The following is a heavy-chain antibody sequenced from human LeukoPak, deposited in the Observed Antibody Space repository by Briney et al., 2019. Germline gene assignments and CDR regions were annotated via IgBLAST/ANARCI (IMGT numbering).Heavy chain of an antibody. CDR1: GFTFGDYE. CDR2: IRSKTYRGTT. CDR3: TRVFRRDGYNSFDY. J-gene: IGHJ4*02. Sequence: GGSLGLSCTASGFTFGDYEMSWVRQAPGKGLEWVGFIRSKTYRGTTEYAASVKGRFTISRDDSKSIAYLQMNSLKTEDTAVYYCTRVFRRDGYNSFDYWGQGTLVTVSS. V-gene: IGHV3-49*04. D-gene: IGHD5-24*01.